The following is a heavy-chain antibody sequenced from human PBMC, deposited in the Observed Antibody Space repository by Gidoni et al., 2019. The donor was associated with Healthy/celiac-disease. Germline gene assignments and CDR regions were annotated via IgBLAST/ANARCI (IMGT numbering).Heavy chain of an antibody. D-gene: IGHD1-1*01. Sequence: EVQLVESGGGWVLPGRSLRLSCAASGFTLEDNAMHWVRQAPGKGLEWVSGIRWNSGSIGYADSVKGRFTISRDNAKNSLYLQMNSLRAEDTALYYCAKDTSPTTTQRRGVFGYWGQGTLATVSS. V-gene: IGHV3-9*01. CDR1: GFTLEDNA. J-gene: IGHJ4*02. CDR2: IRWNSGSI. CDR3: AKDTSPTTTQRRGVFGY.